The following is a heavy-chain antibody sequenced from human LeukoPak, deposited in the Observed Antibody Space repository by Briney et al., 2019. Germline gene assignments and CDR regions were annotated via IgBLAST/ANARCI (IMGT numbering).Heavy chain of an antibody. D-gene: IGHD3-9*01. V-gene: IGHV1-69*04. Sequence: SVKVSCKASGYTFTGYYIHWVRQGPGQGLEWMGRIIPILGIANYAQKFQGRVTITADKSTSTAYMELSSLRSEDTAVYYCARGGYYDILTGYQLDYWGQGTLVTVSS. CDR1: GYTFTGYY. CDR2: IIPILGIA. J-gene: IGHJ4*02. CDR3: ARGGYYDILTGYQLDY.